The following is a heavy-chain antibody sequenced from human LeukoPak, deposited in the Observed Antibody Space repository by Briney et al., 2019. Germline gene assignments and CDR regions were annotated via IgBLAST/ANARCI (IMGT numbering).Heavy chain of an antibody. V-gene: IGHV1-69*04. CDR1: GGTFGNFA. D-gene: IGHD3-22*01. J-gene: IGHJ3*02. CDR3: SKNNYYYDRSGSRDAFDI. Sequence: SVKVSCTASGGTFGNFAITWVRQAPGQGLEWMGRIIPILDITNYAQNFQGRVTITADKYTSTAYMELSSLRSEDTAVYYCSKNNYYYDRSGSRDAFDIWGQGTMVTVSS. CDR2: IIPILDIT.